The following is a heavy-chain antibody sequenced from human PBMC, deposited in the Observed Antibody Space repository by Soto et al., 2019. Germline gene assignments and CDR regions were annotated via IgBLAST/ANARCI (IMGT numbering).Heavy chain of an antibody. D-gene: IGHD3-16*02. CDR2: MNPNSGNT. J-gene: IGHJ4*02. Sequence: GASVKVSCKASGYTFTSYDIDWVRQATGQGLEWMGWMNPNSGNTGYAQKFQGRVTMTRNTSISTAYMELSSLRSEDTAVYYCARVHLQPNMITFGGVIVIFDYWGQGTLVTVSS. V-gene: IGHV1-8*01. CDR1: GYTFTSYD. CDR3: ARVHLQPNMITFGGVIVIFDY.